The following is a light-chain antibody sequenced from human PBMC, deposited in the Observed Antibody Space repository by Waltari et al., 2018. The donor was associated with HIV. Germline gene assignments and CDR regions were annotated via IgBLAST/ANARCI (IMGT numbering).Light chain of an antibody. CDR3: QHYKNLPIT. J-gene: IGKJ5*01. Sequence: DIQMTQSPSSLSASVGDRVPITCQANQDISNNLNWYQQKTGKAPNRLIFDASNLQTGVQSRFSGSGSGTDFTLTISCLQPEAVATYFCQHYKNLPITFDQGTRLEIK. V-gene: IGKV1-33*01. CDR1: QDISNN. CDR2: DAS.